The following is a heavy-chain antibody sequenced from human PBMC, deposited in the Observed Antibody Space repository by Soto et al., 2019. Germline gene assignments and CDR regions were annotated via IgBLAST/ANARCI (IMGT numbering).Heavy chain of an antibody. CDR1: GGSFTGHF. J-gene: IGHJ4*02. V-gene: IGHV4-34*01. CDR3: ARTLSAFVL. CDR2: VSHSGNT. D-gene: IGHD2-8*01. Sequence: AETLSLTFTVSGGSFTGHFWSWVRQPPGKGLEWIGEVSHSGNTKYYPSLRSRVTLSVDSSKNQISLALTSVTAADPAVYYCARTLSAFVLWGQGTLVTVS.